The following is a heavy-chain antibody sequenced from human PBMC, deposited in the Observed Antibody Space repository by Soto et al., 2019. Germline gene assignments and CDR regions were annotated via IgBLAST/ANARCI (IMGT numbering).Heavy chain of an antibody. J-gene: IGHJ4*02. CDR2: ISSSGGTI. V-gene: IGHV3-11*01. CDR3: ARASSPRDPWLDY. CDR1: GFTFSDDY. D-gene: IGHD5-18*01. Sequence: GGSLRLSCGASGFTFSDDYMSWIRQAPGKGLEWVSYISSSGGTIYYADSVKGRFTISRDNAKNSLFLQMNSLRADDTAVYYCARASSPRDPWLDYWGQGTLVTVPS.